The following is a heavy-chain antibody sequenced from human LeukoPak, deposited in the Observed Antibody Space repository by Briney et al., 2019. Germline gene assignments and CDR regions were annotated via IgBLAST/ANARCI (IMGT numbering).Heavy chain of an antibody. CDR1: GGSISSSSYY. D-gene: IGHD6-19*01. V-gene: IGHV4-39*01. Sequence: PSETLSLTCTVSGGSISSSSYYWGWIRQPPGTGLEWIGSIYYSGSTYYNPSLKSRVTISVDTSKNQFSLKLSSVTAADTAVYYCARPVAGTSFFDYWGQGTLVTVSS. CDR2: IYYSGST. CDR3: ARPVAGTSFFDY. J-gene: IGHJ4*02.